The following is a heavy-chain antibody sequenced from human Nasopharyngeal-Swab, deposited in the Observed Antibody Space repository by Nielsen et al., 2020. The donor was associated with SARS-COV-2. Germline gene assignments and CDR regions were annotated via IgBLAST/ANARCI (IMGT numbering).Heavy chain of an antibody. CDR3: AKIGGSGWYVDAFDI. Sequence: GGSLRLSCAASGFTFDDYAMHWVRQAPGKGLEWVSGISWNSGSIGYADSVKGRFTISRDNAKNSLYLQMHSLRAEDTALYYCAKIGGSGWYVDAFDIWGQGTMVTVSP. CDR1: GFTFDDYA. D-gene: IGHD6-19*01. V-gene: IGHV3-9*01. J-gene: IGHJ3*02. CDR2: ISWNSGSI.